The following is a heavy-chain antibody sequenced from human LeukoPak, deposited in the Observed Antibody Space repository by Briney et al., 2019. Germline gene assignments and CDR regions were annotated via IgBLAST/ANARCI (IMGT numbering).Heavy chain of an antibody. CDR1: GYTFTSYY. V-gene: IGHV1-46*01. D-gene: IGHD6-13*01. CDR2: VNPSGGST. Sequence: ASVKVSCKASGYTFTSYYMHWVRQAPGQGLEWMGIVNPSGGSTSYAQKFQGRVTMTRDTSTSTVYMELSSLRSEDTAVYYCARDEQQLAIDYWGQGTLVTVSS. J-gene: IGHJ4*02. CDR3: ARDEQQLAIDY.